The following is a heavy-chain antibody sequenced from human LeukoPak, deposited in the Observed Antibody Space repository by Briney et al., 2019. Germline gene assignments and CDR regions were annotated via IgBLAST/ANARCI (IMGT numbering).Heavy chain of an antibody. V-gene: IGHV4-39*01. D-gene: IGHD6-19*01. Sequence: SETLSLTCTVSGGSISSSVYHWVWIRQPPGKGLEWIGIIYYTGATYYSPSLKSRVTISHAPSKNQFSLRLSSVTATDTALYYCARQHSSGLDPWGQGALVTVSS. CDR1: GGSISSSVYH. J-gene: IGHJ5*02. CDR2: IYYTGAT. CDR3: ARQHSSGLDP.